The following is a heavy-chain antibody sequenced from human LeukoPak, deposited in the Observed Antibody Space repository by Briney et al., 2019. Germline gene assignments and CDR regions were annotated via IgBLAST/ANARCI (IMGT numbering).Heavy chain of an antibody. CDR1: GFTFSSYA. V-gene: IGHV3-23*01. Sequence: PGGSLRLSRAASGFTFSSYAMSWVRQAPGKGLEWVSAISGSGGSTYYADSVKGRFTISRDNSKNTLYLQMNSLRAEDTAVYYCATTQQQLGNYFDYWGQGTLVTVSS. CDR3: ATTQQQLGNYFDY. J-gene: IGHJ4*02. CDR2: ISGSGGST. D-gene: IGHD6-13*01.